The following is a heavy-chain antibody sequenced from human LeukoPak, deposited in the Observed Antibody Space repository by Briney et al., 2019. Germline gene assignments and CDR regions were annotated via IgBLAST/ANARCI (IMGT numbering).Heavy chain of an antibody. CDR2: IYHSGGT. D-gene: IGHD4-17*01. Sequence: SETLSLTCAVSGGSISSGGYSWSWIRQPPGKGLEWIGYIYHSGGTYYNPSLKSRVTISVDRSKNQFSLKLSSVTAADTAVYYCARAHDYGTVDYYYYGMDVWGKGTTVTVSS. J-gene: IGHJ6*04. V-gene: IGHV4-30-2*01. CDR1: GGSISSGGYS. CDR3: ARAHDYGTVDYYYYGMDV.